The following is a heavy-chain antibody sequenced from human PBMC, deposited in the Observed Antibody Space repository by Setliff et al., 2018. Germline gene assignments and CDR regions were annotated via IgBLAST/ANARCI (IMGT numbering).Heavy chain of an antibody. CDR1: GFTFSNHW. J-gene: IGHJ4*02. D-gene: IGHD4-17*01. CDR2: IKQDGSDK. CDR3: ARLRKDYGDYYYFDY. V-gene: IGHV3-7*01. Sequence: PGGSLRLSCVDSGFTFSNHWMTWVRQAPGKGLEWVANIKQDGSDKYYVDSVKGRFTISRDNAKNSLYMQMNSLRAEDTAVYYCARLRKDYGDYYYFDYWGQGTLVTAPQ.